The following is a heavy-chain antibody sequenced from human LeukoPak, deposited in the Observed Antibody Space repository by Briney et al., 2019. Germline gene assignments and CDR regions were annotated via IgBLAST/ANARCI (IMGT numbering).Heavy chain of an antibody. CDR1: GFTVSTNY. Sequence: PGGSLRLSCAASGFTVSTNYMNWVRQAPGKGLEWVSVIYSGGSTYYADSVKGRFTISRVNSKNTLYLQMDSLRAEDTAVYYCARDADYGANSLDYWGQGTLVTVSS. D-gene: IGHD4-23*01. CDR2: IYSGGST. J-gene: IGHJ4*02. CDR3: ARDADYGANSLDY. V-gene: IGHV3-66*01.